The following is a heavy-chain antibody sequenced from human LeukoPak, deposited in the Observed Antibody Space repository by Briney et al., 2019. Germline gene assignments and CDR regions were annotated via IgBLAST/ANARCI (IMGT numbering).Heavy chain of an antibody. CDR2: IYSGGST. Sequence: GSLRLSCAASGFTVSSNYMSWVRQAPGKGLEWVSVIYSGGSTYYADSVKGRFTISRDNSKNTLYLQMNSLRAEDTAVYYCARLDYSGSFYFDYWGQGTLVTVSS. CDR1: GFTVSSNY. CDR3: ARLDYSGSFYFDY. V-gene: IGHV3-53*01. J-gene: IGHJ4*02. D-gene: IGHD1-26*01.